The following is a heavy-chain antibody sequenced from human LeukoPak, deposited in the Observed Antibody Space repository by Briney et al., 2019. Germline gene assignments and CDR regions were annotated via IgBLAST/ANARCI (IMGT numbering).Heavy chain of an antibody. D-gene: IGHD1-1*01. CDR3: ATPIGSQLGSRDLFDY. CDR2: ISGSGGST. Sequence: GGSLRLSCAASGFTFSSYAMSWVRQAPGKGLEWVSAISGSGGSTYYADSVKGRFTISRDNSKNTLYLQMNSLRAEDTAVYYCATPIGSQLGSRDLFDYWGQGTLVTVSS. CDR1: GFTFSSYA. V-gene: IGHV3-23*01. J-gene: IGHJ4*02.